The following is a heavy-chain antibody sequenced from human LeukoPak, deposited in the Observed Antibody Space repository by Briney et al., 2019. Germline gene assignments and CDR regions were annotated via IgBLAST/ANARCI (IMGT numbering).Heavy chain of an antibody. D-gene: IGHD1-26*01. CDR1: GFIFSDYY. J-gene: IGHJ3*02. CDR2: ISSSGSTI. Sequence: GGSLRLSCAGSGFIFSDYYMTWIRRAPGKGLEWVSYISSSGSTIYYADSVKGRFTISRDNAEKSLFLQMNSLRAEDTVVYYCASSHYTNAFDIWGQGTMVTVSS. V-gene: IGHV3-11*01. CDR3: ASSHYTNAFDI.